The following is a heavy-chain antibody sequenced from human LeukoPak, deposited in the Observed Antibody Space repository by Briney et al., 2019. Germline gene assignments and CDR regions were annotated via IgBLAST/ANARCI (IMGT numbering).Heavy chain of an antibody. Sequence: GGSLRLSCAASGFTLSSYRVNWVRQAPGKGLEWVSHISSSGTTIFYADSIKGRFTVSRDNAKNSLYLQMNSLRAEDTAVYYCARVSENDAFDIWGQGTMVTVSS. CDR3: ARVSENDAFDI. CDR2: ISSSGTTI. J-gene: IGHJ3*02. V-gene: IGHV3-48*01. CDR1: GFTLSSYR.